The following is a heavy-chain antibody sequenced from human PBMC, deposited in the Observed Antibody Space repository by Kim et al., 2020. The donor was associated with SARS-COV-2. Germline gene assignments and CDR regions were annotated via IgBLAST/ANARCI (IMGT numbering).Heavy chain of an antibody. CDR2: INPSGGST. Sequence: ASVKVSCKASGYTFTSYYMHWVRQAPGQGLEWMGIINPSGGSTSYAQKFQGRVTMTRDTSTSTVYMELSSLRSEDTAVYYCARGLGYCISTSCYTYYYYGMDVWGQGTTVTVTS. J-gene: IGHJ6*02. CDR1: GYTFTSYY. D-gene: IGHD2-2*02. V-gene: IGHV1-46*01. CDR3: ARGLGYCISTSCYTYYYYGMDV.